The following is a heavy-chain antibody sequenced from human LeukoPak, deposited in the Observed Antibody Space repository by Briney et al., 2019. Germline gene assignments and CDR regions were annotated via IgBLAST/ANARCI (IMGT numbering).Heavy chain of an antibody. CDR2: MNPNSGNT. CDR3: ARWDDILTGSDY. D-gene: IGHD3-9*01. CDR1: GYTFTSYD. V-gene: IGHV1-8*01. Sequence: ASVKVSCKASGYTFTSYDINWVRQATGQGLEWMGWMNPNSGNTGYAQKFQGRVTMTRNTSISTAYMELSSLRSEDTAVYYCARWDDILTGSDYWGQGTLVTVSS. J-gene: IGHJ4*02.